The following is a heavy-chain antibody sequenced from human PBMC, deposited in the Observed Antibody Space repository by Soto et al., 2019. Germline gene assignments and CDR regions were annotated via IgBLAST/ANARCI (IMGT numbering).Heavy chain of an antibody. D-gene: IGHD5-12*01. CDR1: GFTFSTFW. V-gene: IGHV3-7*04. CDR2: IKQDGSGK. CDR3: ARDVGYGDY. Sequence: EVQLVESGGGLVQPGGSLRLSCAASGFTFSTFWMTWVRQAPGKGLEWVANIKQDGSGKYYVDSVKGRFTISRDNAKNSLDLQMNSLGAEDTAVYYCARDVGYGDYWGQGALVTVSS. J-gene: IGHJ4*02.